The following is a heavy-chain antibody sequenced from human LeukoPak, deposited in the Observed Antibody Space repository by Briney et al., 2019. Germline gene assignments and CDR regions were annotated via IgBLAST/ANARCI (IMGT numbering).Heavy chain of an antibody. V-gene: IGHV4-39*07. J-gene: IGHJ5*02. CDR2: IYYSGST. CDR3: ARILHYGSGIAPDGFDP. Sequence: SETLSLTCTVSGGSISSSSYYWGWIRQPPGKGLEWIGSIYYSGSTYYNPSLQSRVTISVDTSKNQFSLKLSSVTAADTAVYYCARILHYGSGIAPDGFDPWGQGTLVTVSS. D-gene: IGHD3-10*01. CDR1: GGSISSSSYY.